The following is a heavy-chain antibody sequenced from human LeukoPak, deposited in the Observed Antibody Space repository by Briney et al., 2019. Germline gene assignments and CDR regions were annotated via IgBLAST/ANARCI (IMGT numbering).Heavy chain of an antibody. J-gene: IGHJ3*02. V-gene: IGHV1-69*04. Sequence: ASVKVSCKASGGTFSSYAISWVRQAPGQGLEWMGRIIPILGIANYAQKFQGRVTITADKSTSTAYMELSSLRSEDTAVYYCARNRFGVVVAAIAFDIWGQGTMVTVSS. D-gene: IGHD2-15*01. CDR3: ARNRFGVVVAAIAFDI. CDR1: GGTFSSYA. CDR2: IIPILGIA.